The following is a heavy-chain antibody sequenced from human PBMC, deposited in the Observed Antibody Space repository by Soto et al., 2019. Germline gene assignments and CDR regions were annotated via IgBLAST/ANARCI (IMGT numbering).Heavy chain of an antibody. V-gene: IGHV4-39*01. CDR1: GGSISSSSYY. D-gene: IGHD3-10*01. J-gene: IGHJ5*02. Sequence: SETLSLTCTVSGGSISSSSYYWGWIRQPPGKGLEWIGSIYYSGSTYYNPSLKSRATISVDTSKNQFSLKLSSLTAADTAVYYCARHLLWFGEPHPGWFDPWGQGTLVTVSS. CDR3: ARHLLWFGEPHPGWFDP. CDR2: IYYSGST.